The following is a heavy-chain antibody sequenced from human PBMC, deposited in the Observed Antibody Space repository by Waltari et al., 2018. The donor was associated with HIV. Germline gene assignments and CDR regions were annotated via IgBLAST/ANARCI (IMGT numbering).Heavy chain of an antibody. CDR2: ISWNSVSI. CDR3: CIAAAGAVYYYGMDV. V-gene: IGHV3-9*01. CDR1: GFTFDDYA. D-gene: IGHD6-13*01. J-gene: IGHJ6*02. Sequence: EVQLVESGGGLVQPGRSLRLSCAASGFTFDDYAMPWVRHAPGKGLEWVSCISWNSVSIGDADSVKGRFTISRDNAKNSLYLQMNSLRAEDTALYYCCIAAAGAVYYYGMDVWGQGTTVTVSS.